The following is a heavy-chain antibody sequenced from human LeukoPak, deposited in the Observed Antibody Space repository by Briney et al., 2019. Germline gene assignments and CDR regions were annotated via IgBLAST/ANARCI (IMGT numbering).Heavy chain of an antibody. D-gene: IGHD6-19*01. CDR2: VSYSGST. J-gene: IGHJ4*02. V-gene: IGHV4-59*01. CDR1: GVSISSYY. CDR3: ARGDSSGWYYFFDY. Sequence: SETLSLTCTVSGVSISSYYWSWIRQPPGKGLEWIGYVSYSGSTNDNASLRSRLTISVDTSKKQFSLKLSSVTAADTAVYYCARGDSSGWYYFFDYWGQGTLVTVSS.